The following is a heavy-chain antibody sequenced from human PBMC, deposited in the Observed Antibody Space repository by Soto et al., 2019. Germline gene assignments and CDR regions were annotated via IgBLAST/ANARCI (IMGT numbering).Heavy chain of an antibody. CDR1: GFTFSSYT. CDR3: AREWSISVCAPGY. V-gene: IGHV3-30-3*01. Sequence: QVQLVESGGGVVQPGRSLRLSCAASGFTFSSYTMYWVREGPGKGLEWVAGISNNGINKDYADSVKGRFIVSRDNSKNTLNLQINSLRRDDSAIYYCAREWSISVCAPGYWGQGNLFTVSS. D-gene: IGHD6-19*01. J-gene: IGHJ4*02. CDR2: ISNNGINK.